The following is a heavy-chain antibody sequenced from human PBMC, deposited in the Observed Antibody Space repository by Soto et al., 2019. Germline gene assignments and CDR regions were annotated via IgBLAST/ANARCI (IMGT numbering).Heavy chain of an antibody. D-gene: IGHD3-22*01. CDR2: IYYSGST. CDR1: GGSISSGDYY. J-gene: IGHJ6*02. V-gene: IGHV4-30-4*01. CDR3: ARGRAGYYDSSGYPNYGMDV. Sequence: PSETLSLTCTVSGGSISSGDYYWSWIRQPPGKGLEWIGYIYYSGSTYYNPSLKSRVTISVDTSKNQFSLKLSSVTAADTAVYYCARGRAGYYDSSGYPNYGMDVWGQGTTVTVSS.